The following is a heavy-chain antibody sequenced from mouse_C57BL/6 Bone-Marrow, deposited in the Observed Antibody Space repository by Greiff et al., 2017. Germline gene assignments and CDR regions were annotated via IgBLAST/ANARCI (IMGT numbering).Heavy chain of an antibody. J-gene: IGHJ3*01. CDR1: GYTFTSYW. CDR2: IYPGSGST. D-gene: IGHD1-1*01. V-gene: IGHV1-55*01. CDR3: ARRYYGSGAWFAY. Sequence: QVQLKQPGAELVKPGASVKMSCKASGYTFTSYWITWVKQRPGQGLEWIGDIYPGSGSTNYNEKFKSKATLTVDTSSSTAYMQLSSLTSEDSAVYYCARRYYGSGAWFAYWGQGTLVTVSA.